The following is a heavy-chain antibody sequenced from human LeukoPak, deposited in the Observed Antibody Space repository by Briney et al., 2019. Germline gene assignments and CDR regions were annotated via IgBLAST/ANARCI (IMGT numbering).Heavy chain of an antibody. CDR3: ARARPPNCSSTSCYTLVYAFDI. V-gene: IGHV4-39*07. J-gene: IGHJ3*02. Sequence: KPSETLSLTCTVSGGSISGGSYFWSWIRQSPGKGLEWIGNIYYSGTSYYNPSLKSRATMSVDTSKNQFSLKLSSVTAADTAVYYCARARPPNCSSTSCYTLVYAFDIWGQGTMVTVSS. D-gene: IGHD2-2*02. CDR2: IYYSGTS. CDR1: GGSISGGSYF.